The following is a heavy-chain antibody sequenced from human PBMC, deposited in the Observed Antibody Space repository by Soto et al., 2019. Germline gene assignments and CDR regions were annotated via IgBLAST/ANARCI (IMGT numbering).Heavy chain of an antibody. CDR1: GFTLSSSE. D-gene: IGHD2-15*01. CDR3: ARRGSR. V-gene: IGHV3-48*03. J-gene: IGHJ3*01. CDR2: IHPGGQTI. Sequence: VGSLRLSGAASGFTLSSSEMYWVRQAPGKGLEWISYIHPGGQTIFYAESVKGRFTISRDNAKHSVYLQMNSLRAEDTAVYYCARRGSRWGRGTKVTVSS.